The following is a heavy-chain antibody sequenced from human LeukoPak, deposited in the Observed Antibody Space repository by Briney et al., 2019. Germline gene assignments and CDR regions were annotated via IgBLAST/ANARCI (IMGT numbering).Heavy chain of an antibody. D-gene: IGHD3-10*01. J-gene: IGHJ6*03. CDR2: ISGSGGST. V-gene: IGHV3-23*01. Sequence: GGSLRLSCAASGFTFSSYAMSWVRQAPGKGLEWVSAISGSGGSTYYADSVKGRFTISRDNSKNTLYLQMNSLRAEDTAVYYCAKGGYYYGSGSYYEVVDYMDVWGKGTTVTVSS. CDR3: AKGGYYYGSGSYYEVVDYMDV. CDR1: GFTFSSYA.